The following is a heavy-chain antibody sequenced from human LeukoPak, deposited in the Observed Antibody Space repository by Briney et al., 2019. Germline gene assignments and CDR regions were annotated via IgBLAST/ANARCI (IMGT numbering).Heavy chain of an antibody. CDR1: VVASAVFTT. CDR3: TRRNSGSHDY. V-gene: IGHV3-11*06. Sequence: GGTPCLSRAPSVVASAVFTTGAGCQAPGKGLEWVSSISSSSSYKYYAYSKRGRFTISRDNAKHSLYRQMNSLRADDTAEYYCTRRNSGSHDYWGQGTLVTVSS. J-gene: IGHJ4*02. D-gene: IGHD1-26*01. CDR2: ISSSSSYK.